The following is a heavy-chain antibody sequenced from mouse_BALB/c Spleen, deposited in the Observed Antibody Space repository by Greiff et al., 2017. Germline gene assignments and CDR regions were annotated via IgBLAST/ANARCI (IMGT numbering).Heavy chain of an antibody. CDR2: ISYDGSN. Sequence: EVKLQESGPGLVKPSQSLSLTCSVTGYSITSGYYWNWIRQFPGNKLEWMGYISYDGSNNYNPSLKNRISITRDTSKNQFFLKLNSVTTEDTATYYCAREDHYYGSSYTFAYWGQGTLVTVSA. V-gene: IGHV3-6*02. CDR3: AREDHYYGSSYTFAY. J-gene: IGHJ3*01. D-gene: IGHD1-1*01. CDR1: GYSITSGYY.